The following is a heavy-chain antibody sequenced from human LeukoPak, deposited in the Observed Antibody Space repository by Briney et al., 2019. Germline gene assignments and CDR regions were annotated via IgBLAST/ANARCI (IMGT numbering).Heavy chain of an antibody. V-gene: IGHV3-7*03. CDR1: GFTFSSYW. CDR3: AKGDRDSSGFYYYYGMDV. J-gene: IGHJ6*02. D-gene: IGHD6-19*01. CDR2: IKQDGSEK. Sequence: GGSLRLSRAASGFTFSSYWMSWVRQAPGKGLEWVANIKQDGSEKYYVDSVKGRFTISRDNAKNSLYLQMNSLRAEDTAFYYCAKGDRDSSGFYYYYGMDVWGQGTTVTVSS.